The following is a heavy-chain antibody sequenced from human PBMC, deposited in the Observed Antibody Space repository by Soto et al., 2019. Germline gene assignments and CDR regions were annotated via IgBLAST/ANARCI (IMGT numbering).Heavy chain of an antibody. J-gene: IGHJ4*02. Sequence: EVHLVESGGGLVQPGGSLRLSCTASGFTFSDYSMNWVRQAPGKGLEGVSYIIGGSDVIYYAESVKGRFTISRDNAKNSLYLQLNSLRPEDTGVYYCAKGGGFCSSTSCYEWDYFDYWGQGTRVTVSS. D-gene: IGHD2-2*01. CDR3: AKGGGFCSSTSCYEWDYFDY. V-gene: IGHV3-48*01. CDR2: IIGGSDVI. CDR1: GFTFSDYS.